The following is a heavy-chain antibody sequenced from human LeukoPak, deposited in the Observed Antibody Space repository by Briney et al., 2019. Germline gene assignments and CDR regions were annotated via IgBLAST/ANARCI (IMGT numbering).Heavy chain of an antibody. CDR3: AAYNWNDAEWFDP. Sequence: PSETLSLTCTVSGGSISSYYWSWIRQPPGKGLEWIGYIYYSGSTNYNPSLKSRVTISVDTSKNQFSLKLSSVTAADTAVYYCAAYNWNDAEWFDPWGQGTLVTVSS. CDR1: GGSISSYY. D-gene: IGHD1-1*01. J-gene: IGHJ5*02. CDR2: IYYSGST. V-gene: IGHV4-59*01.